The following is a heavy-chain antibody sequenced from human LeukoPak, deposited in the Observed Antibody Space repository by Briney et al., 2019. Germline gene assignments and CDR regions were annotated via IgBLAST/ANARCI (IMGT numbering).Heavy chain of an antibody. Sequence: PGGSLRLSCSVSGFTFSSYAMSWVRQAPGKGLEWVSTTSGIGAGTYYADSVKGRFTISRDSSKNTLYLQMNSLRAEDTGVYYCVRRHFDYWGQGTLVTVSS. CDR1: GFTFSSYA. J-gene: IGHJ4*02. CDR2: TSGIGAGT. D-gene: IGHD1-1*01. CDR3: VRRHFDY. V-gene: IGHV3-23*01.